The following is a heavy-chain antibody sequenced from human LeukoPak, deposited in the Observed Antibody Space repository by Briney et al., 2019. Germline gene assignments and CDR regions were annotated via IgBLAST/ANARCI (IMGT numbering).Heavy chain of an antibody. D-gene: IGHD4-23*01. CDR2: IYYSGST. CDR1: GGSISSSSYY. Sequence: PSETLSLTCTVSGGSISSSSYYWGWIRQPPGKGLEWIGSIYYSGSTYYNPSLKSRVTISVDTSKNQFSLKLSSVTAADTAVYYCAPRSGNWAHDAFDIWGQGTMVTVSS. V-gene: IGHV4-39*07. CDR3: APRSGNWAHDAFDI. J-gene: IGHJ3*02.